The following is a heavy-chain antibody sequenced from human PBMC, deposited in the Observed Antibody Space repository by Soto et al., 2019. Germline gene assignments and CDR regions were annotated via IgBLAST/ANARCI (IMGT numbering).Heavy chain of an antibody. J-gene: IGHJ4*02. CDR1: GFTFSSHY. CDR2: IYSGGST. D-gene: IGHD6-6*01. Sequence: PGGSLRLSCAASGFTFSSHYMSWVRQAPGKGLEWVSVIYSGGSTYYAKSVTGRFIISRDNSKSTVYLQMNSLRAEDTAVYYCARDRTISDYRSSGALGLWGQGTLVTVSS. V-gene: IGHV3-66*01. CDR3: ARDRTISDYRSSGALGL.